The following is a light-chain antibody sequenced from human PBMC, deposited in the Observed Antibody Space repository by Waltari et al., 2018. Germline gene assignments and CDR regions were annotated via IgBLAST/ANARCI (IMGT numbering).Light chain of an antibody. Sequence: ITCRASQSISSWLAWYRQKPGKAPKLLIYKGSSLESGVPSRFSGSGSGTEFTLTISSLQPDDFATYYCQQYNSYWTFGQGTKVEIK. V-gene: IGKV1-5*03. CDR1: QSISSW. J-gene: IGKJ1*01. CDR3: QQYNSYWT. CDR2: KGS.